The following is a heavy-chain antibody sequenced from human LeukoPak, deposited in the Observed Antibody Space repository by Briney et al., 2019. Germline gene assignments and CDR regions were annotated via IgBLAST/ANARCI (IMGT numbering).Heavy chain of an antibody. D-gene: IGHD6-19*01. CDR1: GGSISSGGYY. CDR3: ARGGSSGWYGAFDY. V-gene: IGHV4-31*03. Sequence: SETLSLTCTVSGGSISSGGYYWSWIRQHPGKGLEWIGYIYYSGSTYYNPSLKSRVTISVDKSKNQFSLKLSSVTAADTAVYYCARGGSSGWYGAFDYWGQGTLVTVSS. CDR2: IYYSGST. J-gene: IGHJ4*02.